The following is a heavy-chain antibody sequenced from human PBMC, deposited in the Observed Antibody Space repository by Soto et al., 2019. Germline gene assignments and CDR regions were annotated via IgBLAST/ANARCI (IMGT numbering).Heavy chain of an antibody. V-gene: IGHV4-59*08. CDR1: GGSISSYY. J-gene: IGHJ5*02. CDR2: MYNTGST. D-gene: IGHD6-19*01. Sequence: SETLSLTCTVSGGSISSYYWSWIRQPPGKGLEWIGYMYNTGSTIYNPSLKSRVTISVDKSKNQFSLKLTAVTAADTAVYYCVRHQNTPVDGTCFDPWGQGTLVTVSS. CDR3: VRHQNTPVDGTCFDP.